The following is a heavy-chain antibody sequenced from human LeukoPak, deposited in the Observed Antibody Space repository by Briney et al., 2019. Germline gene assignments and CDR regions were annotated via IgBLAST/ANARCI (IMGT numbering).Heavy chain of an antibody. D-gene: IGHD5-12*01. Sequence: GGSLRLSCAASGFSVSSNYMSWVRQAPGKGLEWVSVIYSGGSTYYADSVKGRFTISRGNSKNTLYLQMNSLRAEDTAVYYCARARYSGVPYYYYGVDVWGQGTTVTVSS. CDR1: GFSVSSNY. V-gene: IGHV3-53*01. CDR3: ARARYSGVPYYYYGVDV. CDR2: IYSGGST. J-gene: IGHJ6*02.